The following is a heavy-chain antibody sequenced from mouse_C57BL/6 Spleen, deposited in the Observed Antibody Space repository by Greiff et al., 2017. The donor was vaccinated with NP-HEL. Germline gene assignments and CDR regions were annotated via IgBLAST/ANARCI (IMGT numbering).Heavy chain of an antibody. J-gene: IGHJ4*01. D-gene: IGHD1-1*01. Sequence: EVHLVESGEGLVKPGGSLKLSCAASGFTFSSYAMSWVRQTPEKRLEWVAYISSGGDYIYYADTVKGRFTISRDNARNTLYLQMSSLKSEDTAMYYCTREDYYYGSSYASAMDYWGRGTSVTVSS. V-gene: IGHV5-9-1*02. CDR1: GFTFSSYA. CDR2: ISSGGDYI. CDR3: TREDYYYGSSYASAMDY.